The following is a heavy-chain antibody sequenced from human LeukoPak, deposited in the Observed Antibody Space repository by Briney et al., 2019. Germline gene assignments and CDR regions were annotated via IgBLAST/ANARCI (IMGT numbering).Heavy chain of an antibody. CDR1: GFTFSNYG. CDR3: ARGPYYYDSSGLTTTDY. V-gene: IGHV3-30*03. Sequence: GGSLRLSCAASGFTFSNYGIHWVRQAPGKGLEWVAVISYDGSNKYYADSVKGRFTISRDNSKNTLYLQMNSLRAEDTAVYYCARGPYYYDSSGLTTTDYWGQGTLVTVSS. J-gene: IGHJ4*02. D-gene: IGHD3-22*01. CDR2: ISYDGSNK.